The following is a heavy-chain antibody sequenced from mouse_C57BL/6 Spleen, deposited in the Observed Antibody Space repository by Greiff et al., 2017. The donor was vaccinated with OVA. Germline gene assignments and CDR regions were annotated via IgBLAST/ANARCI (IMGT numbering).Heavy chain of an antibody. CDR1: GYTFTDYN. J-gene: IGHJ4*01. CDR3: ARGLGGSSSYYAMDY. D-gene: IGHD1-1*01. V-gene: IGHV1-22*01. CDR2: INPNNGGT. Sequence: VQLQQSGPELVKPGASVKMSCKASGYTFTDYNMHWVKQSHGKSLEWIGYINPNNGGTSYNQKFKGKATLTVNKSSSTAYMELRSLTSEDSAVYYCARGLGGSSSYYAMDYWGQGTSVTVSS.